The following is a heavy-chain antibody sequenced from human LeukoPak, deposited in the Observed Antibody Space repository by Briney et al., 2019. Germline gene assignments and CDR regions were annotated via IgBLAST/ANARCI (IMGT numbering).Heavy chain of an antibody. CDR1: GGSFSGYY. D-gene: IGHD2-15*01. J-gene: IGHJ4*02. V-gene: IGHV4-34*01. CDR3: ARGKYCSGGSCYRNIDLDY. Sequence: SETLPLTCAVYGGSFSGYYWSWIRQPPGKGLEWIGEINHSGSTNYNPSLKSRVTISVDTSKNQFSVKLSSVTAADTAVYYCARGKYCSGGSCYRNIDLDYWGQGTLVTVSS. CDR2: INHSGST.